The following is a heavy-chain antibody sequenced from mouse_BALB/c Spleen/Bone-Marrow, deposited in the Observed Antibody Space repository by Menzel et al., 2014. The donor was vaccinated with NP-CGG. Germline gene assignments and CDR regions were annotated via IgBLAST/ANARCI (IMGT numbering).Heavy chain of an antibody. V-gene: IGHV1S137*01. CDR1: GYTFTDYA. CDR3: ARGGSTMITTFAY. J-gene: IGHJ3*01. D-gene: IGHD2-4*01. CDR2: ISTYYGDA. Sequence: QVQLQQSGAELVRPGVSVKISCKGSGYTFTDYAMHWVKQSHAKSLEWIGVISTYYGDASYNQRFKGKATMIVDKSSSTAYMELARLTSEDSAIYYCARGGSTMITTFAYWGQGTLVTVSA.